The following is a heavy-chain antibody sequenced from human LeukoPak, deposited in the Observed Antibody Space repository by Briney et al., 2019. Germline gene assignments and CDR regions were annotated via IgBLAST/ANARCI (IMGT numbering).Heavy chain of an antibody. CDR2: ISGDGTTT. Sequence: TGGSLRLSCAVSGFTFSNDWMHWVRQVPGKGLLWVSRISGDGTTTNYADSVKGRFTISRDNAKNTLYLQMDSLRAEDTAVYYCAGMWLFDSWGQGTLVTVSS. CDR3: AGMWLFDS. D-gene: IGHD2-21*01. J-gene: IGHJ4*02. V-gene: IGHV3-74*01. CDR1: GFTFSNDW.